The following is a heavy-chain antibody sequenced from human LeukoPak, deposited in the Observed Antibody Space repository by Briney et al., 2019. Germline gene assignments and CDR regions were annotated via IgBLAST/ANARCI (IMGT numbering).Heavy chain of an antibody. Sequence: SQTLSLTCDISGDSVSSNSAARNWIRQSPSRGLEWLGRTYYTSTWDNDYAVSVKSRISVNPDTSKNRFSLQLNSVTPGDTAVYYCARGRIAYYGMDVWGQGTTVTVSS. CDR2: TYYTSTWDN. CDR3: ARGRIAYYGMDV. V-gene: IGHV6-1*01. CDR1: GDSVSSNSAA. D-gene: IGHD2-21*01. J-gene: IGHJ6*02.